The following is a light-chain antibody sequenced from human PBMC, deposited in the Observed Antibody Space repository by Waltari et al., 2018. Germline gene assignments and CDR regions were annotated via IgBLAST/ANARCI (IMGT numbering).Light chain of an antibody. V-gene: IGKV1-6*01. J-gene: IGKJ1*01. CDR3: LQDYNYPRT. CDR2: AAS. Sequence: AIQMTQSPSSLSASVGDRVTITCRASQGIRNDLGWYQQKPWKAPKLLIYAASILQGGVPSRFSGSGSGTDFTLTISRLQPEYFATYYCLQDYNYPRTFGQGTKVEIK. CDR1: QGIRND.